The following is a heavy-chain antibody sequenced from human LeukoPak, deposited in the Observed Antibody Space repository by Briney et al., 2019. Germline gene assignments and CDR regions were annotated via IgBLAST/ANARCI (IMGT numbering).Heavy chain of an antibody. D-gene: IGHD1-26*01. J-gene: IGHJ4*02. V-gene: IGHV4-4*02. CDR1: GGSISSTNW. CDR2: ISLTGRT. CDR3: SRESGAFCPFGY. Sequence: SETLSLTCGVSGGSISSTNWWCWLRQPPGQGLEWIGEISLTGRTNYNPSLNSRVTMSLDESKNQLSLILSAVTAADTAIYYCSRESGAFCPFGYWGQGTLVTVPP.